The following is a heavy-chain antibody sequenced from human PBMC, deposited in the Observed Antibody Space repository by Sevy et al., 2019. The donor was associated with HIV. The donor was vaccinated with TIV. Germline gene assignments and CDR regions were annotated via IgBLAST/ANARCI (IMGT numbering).Heavy chain of an antibody. CDR1: GYTFTDCY. J-gene: IGHJ4*02. Sequence: ASVKVSCKASGYTFTDCYIHWLRQAPGQGLEWMGWINPASGGRQYAQRYKDRVTMTRDTSINTAYLEMDSPTSDDTALYYCARDWRSKITGYRGLINYFFDYWGQGTLVTVSS. D-gene: IGHD3-10*01. V-gene: IGHV1-2*02. CDR2: INPASGGR. CDR3: ARDWRSKITGYRGLINYFFDY.